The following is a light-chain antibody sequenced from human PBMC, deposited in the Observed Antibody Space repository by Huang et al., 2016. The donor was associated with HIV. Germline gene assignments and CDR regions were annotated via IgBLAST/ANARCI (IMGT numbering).Light chain of an antibody. CDR3: QQYFTTPWT. CDR2: WAS. J-gene: IGKJ1*01. V-gene: IGKV4-1*01. Sequence: DIVMTQSPDLLAVSLGERATINCRSHQTVFHNSNQKHYVAWFQQTPRQPPKLLIYWASIRASGVPARFSGGGSGTDFTLTISNLQAADVAVYYCQQYFTTPWTFGQGTKVEIK. CDR1: QTVFHNSNQKHY.